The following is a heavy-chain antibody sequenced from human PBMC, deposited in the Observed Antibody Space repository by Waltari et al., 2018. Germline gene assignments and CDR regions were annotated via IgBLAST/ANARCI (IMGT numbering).Heavy chain of an antibody. Sequence: EVQLLESGGGLVQPGGSLRLSCAASGFTFSRYAMSWVRQAPGKGLEWVSAISGSGGSTYYADSVKGRFTISRDNSKNTLYLQMNSLRAEDTAVYYCAKGGVYSSSWYTFDYWGQGTLVTVSS. D-gene: IGHD6-13*01. CDR2: ISGSGGST. CDR1: GFTFSRYA. J-gene: IGHJ4*02. V-gene: IGHV3-23*01. CDR3: AKGGVYSSSWYTFDY.